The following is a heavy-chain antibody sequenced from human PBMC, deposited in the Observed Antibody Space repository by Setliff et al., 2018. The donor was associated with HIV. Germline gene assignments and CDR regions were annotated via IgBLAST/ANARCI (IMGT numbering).Heavy chain of an antibody. CDR2: INPSSGST. Sequence: ASVKVSCKASGYTFTSYYMHWVRQAPGQGLEWMGIINPSSGSTTYAQKFQGRVIMTTDTSTSTAYMELRSLRSDDTAVYYCARDPAPSSSASYFQHWGQGTPVTVSS. J-gene: IGHJ1*01. D-gene: IGHD6-6*01. CDR1: GYTFTSYY. CDR3: ARDPAPSSSASYFQH. V-gene: IGHV1-46*01.